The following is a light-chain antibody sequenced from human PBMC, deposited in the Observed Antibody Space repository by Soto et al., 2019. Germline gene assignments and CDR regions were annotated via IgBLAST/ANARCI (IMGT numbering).Light chain of an antibody. CDR3: KQYGSSGT. J-gene: IGKJ1*01. Sequence: VLTQSPGTLSLSPGDSATLSCRASQSVSNNYLAWYQQKPGQAPRLLIYGASNRDTGIQDRFSGSGSGTEFTLTIRRMEPEDFAVYYCKQYGSSGTFGQGTKVDIK. CDR1: QSVSNNY. V-gene: IGKV3-20*01. CDR2: GAS.